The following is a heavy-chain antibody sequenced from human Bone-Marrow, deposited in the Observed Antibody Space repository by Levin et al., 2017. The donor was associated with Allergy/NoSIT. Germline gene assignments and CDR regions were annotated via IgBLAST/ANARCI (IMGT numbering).Heavy chain of an antibody. J-gene: IGHJ3*02. V-gene: IGHV3-48*01. D-gene: IGHD2-2*01. CDR1: GFTFSSYS. CDR3: ARDLGYCSSTSCYEGWDAFDI. CDR2: ISSSSSTI. Sequence: GGSLRLSCAASGFTFSSYSMNWVRQAPGKGLEWVSYISSSSSTIYYADSVKGRFTISRDNAKNSLYLQMNSLRAEDTAVYYCARDLGYCSSTSCYEGWDAFDIWGQGTMVTVSS.